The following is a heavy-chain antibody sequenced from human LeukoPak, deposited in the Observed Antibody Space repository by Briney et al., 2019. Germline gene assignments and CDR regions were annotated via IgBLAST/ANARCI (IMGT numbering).Heavy chain of an antibody. D-gene: IGHD3-22*01. V-gene: IGHV3-21*01. CDR3: ARGQGYYDSSGYYYFDY. CDR2: ISSSSSYI. Sequence: GGSLRLSCAASGFTFSSYSMNWVRQAPGKGLEWVSSISSSSSYIYYADSVKVRFTISRDNAKNSLYLQMNSLRAEDTAVYYCARGQGYYDSSGYYYFDYWGQGTLVTVSS. J-gene: IGHJ4*02. CDR1: GFTFSSYS.